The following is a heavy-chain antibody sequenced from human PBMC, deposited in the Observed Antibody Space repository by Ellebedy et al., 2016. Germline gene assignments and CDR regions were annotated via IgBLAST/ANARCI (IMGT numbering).Heavy chain of an antibody. J-gene: IGHJ4*02. Sequence: GGSLRLSXAASGFTFSSYAMSWVRQAPGKGLEWVSAISGSGGSTYYADSVKGRFTISRDNSKNTLYLQMNSLRAEDTAVYYCAKDRAYNWNVFNYFDYWGQGTLVTVSS. V-gene: IGHV3-23*01. CDR3: AKDRAYNWNVFNYFDY. CDR2: ISGSGGST. CDR1: GFTFSSYA. D-gene: IGHD1-20*01.